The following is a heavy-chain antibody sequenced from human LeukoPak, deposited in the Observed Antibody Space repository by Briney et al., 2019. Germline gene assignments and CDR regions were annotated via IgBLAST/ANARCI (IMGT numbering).Heavy chain of an antibody. CDR1: GFTFSSYW. D-gene: IGHD6-13*01. J-gene: IGHJ6*02. CDR3: AREEIGYSSSWYSLDYYGMDV. Sequence: GGSLRLSCAASGFTFSSYWMSWVHQAPGKGLEWVANIKQDGSEKYYVDSVKGRFTISRDNAKNSLYLQMNSLRAEDTAVYYCAREEIGYSSSWYSLDYYGMDVWGQGTTVTVSS. V-gene: IGHV3-7*01. CDR2: IKQDGSEK.